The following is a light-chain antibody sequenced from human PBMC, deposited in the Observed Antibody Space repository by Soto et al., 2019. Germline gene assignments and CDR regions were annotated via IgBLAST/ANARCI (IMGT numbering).Light chain of an antibody. CDR1: SSEVGNYKY. V-gene: IGLV2-14*01. Sequence: QSVLTQPASVSGSPGQSITISCTGTSSEVGNYKYVSWYQQHPGKAPKLMIYEVSNRPSGVSNRFSGPKSGNTASLTISGLQAEDETDYYCFSYTSSGTYVFGTGTKVTVL. CDR3: FSYTSSGTYV. J-gene: IGLJ1*01. CDR2: EVS.